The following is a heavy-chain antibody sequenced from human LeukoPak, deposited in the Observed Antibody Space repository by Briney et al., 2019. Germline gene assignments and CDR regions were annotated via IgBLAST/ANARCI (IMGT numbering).Heavy chain of an antibody. D-gene: IGHD1-26*01. J-gene: IGHJ3*02. V-gene: IGHV4-39*01. CDR3: ARRGAWELHDAFDI. Sequence: SETLSLTCTVSGGSISSSSYHWGWLRQPPGTGLDGVGSIYYSGSTYYNPSLKGRVTISVDTSKKKFSLKLSSVTAAGTAVYYCARRGAWELHDAFDIWGQGTMVTVSS. CDR2: IYYSGST. CDR1: GGSISSSSYH.